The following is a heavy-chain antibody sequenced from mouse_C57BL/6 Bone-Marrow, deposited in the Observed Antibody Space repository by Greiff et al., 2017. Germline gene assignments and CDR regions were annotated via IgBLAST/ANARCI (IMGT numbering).Heavy chain of an antibody. J-gene: IGHJ3*01. V-gene: IGHV1-80*01. CDR2: IYPGDGDT. Sequence: VQLQQSGAELVKPGASVKISCKASGYAFSSYWMNWVKQRPGKGLEWIGQIYPGDGDTNYNGKFKGKATLTADKSSSTAYMQLSSLTSEDSAVYFCARSIYYYGSSPYWGQGTLVTVSA. CDR3: ARSIYYYGSSPY. D-gene: IGHD1-1*01. CDR1: GYAFSSYW.